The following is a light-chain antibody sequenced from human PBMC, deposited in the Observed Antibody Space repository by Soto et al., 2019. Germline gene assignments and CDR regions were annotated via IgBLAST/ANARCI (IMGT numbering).Light chain of an antibody. J-gene: IGKJ5*01. CDR2: GAS. CDR1: QSVSSIY. CDR3: QHYGSSLIT. Sequence: EIVLTQSPGTQSLSPGERVTLSCRASQSVSSIYLAWYQQKPGQAPRLLIYGASTRATGIPDRFSGSGSGTDFTLTISRLEPEDFPVYFCQHYGSSLITFGQGTRLEIK. V-gene: IGKV3-20*01.